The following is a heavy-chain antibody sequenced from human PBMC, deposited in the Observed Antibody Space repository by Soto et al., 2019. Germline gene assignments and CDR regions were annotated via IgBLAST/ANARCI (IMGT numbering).Heavy chain of an antibody. J-gene: IGHJ6*02. CDR2: INHSGST. V-gene: IGHV4-34*01. CDR1: GGSFSGYY. CDR3: AIGVYYYYGMDV. Sequence: SETLSLTCAVYGGSFSGYYWSWIRQPPGKGLEWIGEINHSGSTTSNPSLKSRVTISVKPSKNQFSLKLSLGTAADTAVYYCAIGVYYYYGMDVWGQGTTVTVSS.